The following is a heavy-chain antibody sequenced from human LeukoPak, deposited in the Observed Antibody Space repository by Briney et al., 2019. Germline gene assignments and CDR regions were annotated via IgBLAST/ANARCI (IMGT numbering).Heavy chain of an antibody. CDR3: GRGYSSGQSYYYYMDV. CDR1: GGSFSGYY. J-gene: IGHJ6*03. CDR2: INHSGST. V-gene: IGHV4-34*01. D-gene: IGHD6-19*01. Sequence: PSETLSLTCAVYGGSFSGYYWSWIRQPPGKGLEWIGDINHSGSTNYNPSLKSRVTISVDTSKNQFSLKLSSVTAADTAVYYCGRGYSSGQSYYYYMDVWGKGTTVTVSS.